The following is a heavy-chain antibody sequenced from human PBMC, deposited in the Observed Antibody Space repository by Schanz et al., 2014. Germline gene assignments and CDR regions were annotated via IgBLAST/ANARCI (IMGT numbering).Heavy chain of an antibody. Sequence: QGQLVQSGPEVKEPGASVKVSCEASRYTFNTYGLNWVRQAPGQGLEWMGIINPSGGSTRYGQKFQGRITVTTDTSTSTVYLEMSSLRSDDTAVYYCGRGFSRSYIDFWGQGTLITVSS. CDR3: GRGFSRSYIDF. D-gene: IGHD6-6*01. V-gene: IGHV1-46*03. J-gene: IGHJ4*02. CDR1: RYTFNTYG. CDR2: INPSGGST.